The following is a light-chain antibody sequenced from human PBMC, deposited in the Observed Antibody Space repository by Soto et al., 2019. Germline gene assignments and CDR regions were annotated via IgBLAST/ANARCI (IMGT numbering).Light chain of an antibody. CDR1: SSDVGTYHL. V-gene: IGLV2-23*02. J-gene: IGLJ1*01. CDR3: CSYAGSSTYV. Sequence: QSALTQPASVSGSPEQSITISCTGTSSDVGTYHLVSWYQQHPGKAPKLMIYEVSKRPSGVSNRFSGSKSGNTASLTISGLQAEDEADYYCCSYAGSSTYVFGTGTKLTVL. CDR2: EVS.